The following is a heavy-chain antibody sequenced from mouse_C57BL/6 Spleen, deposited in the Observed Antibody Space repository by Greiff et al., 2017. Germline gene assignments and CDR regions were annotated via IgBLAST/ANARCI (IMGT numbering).Heavy chain of an antibody. CDR2: ISYDGSN. V-gene: IGHV3-6*01. J-gene: IGHJ3*01. CDR3: ATSYDGYYGGFAY. Sequence: DVQLQESGPGLVKPSQSLSLTCSVTGYSITSGYYWNWIRQFPGNKLEWMGYISYDGSNNYNPSLKNRISITRDTSKNQFFLKLNSVTTEDTATYYGATSYDGYYGGFAYGGQRTLVSVSA. CDR1: GYSITSGYY. D-gene: IGHD2-3*01.